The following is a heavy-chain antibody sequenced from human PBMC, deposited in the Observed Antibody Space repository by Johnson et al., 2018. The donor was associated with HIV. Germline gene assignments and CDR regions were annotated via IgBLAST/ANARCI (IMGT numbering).Heavy chain of an antibody. J-gene: IGHJ3*01. Sequence: AQLVESGGGVVRPGGSLRLSCAASGFSFNDYDMNWVRQVPGKGLEWVSGLNWNGGNTDYAVSVKGRFTISRDNAKNTLYMQMNSLRAEATALFYCSRGGRYCSGGNCYRVFDWWGPGTMVTVSS. CDR3: SRGGRYCSGGNCYRVFDW. CDR1: GFSFNDYD. D-gene: IGHD2-15*01. V-gene: IGHV3-20*04. CDR2: LNWNGGNT.